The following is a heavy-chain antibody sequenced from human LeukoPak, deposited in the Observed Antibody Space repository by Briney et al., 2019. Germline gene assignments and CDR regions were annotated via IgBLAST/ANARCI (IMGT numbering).Heavy chain of an antibody. D-gene: IGHD3-10*01. Sequence: PGGSLRLSCVVSGFTFSSYAMSWVRQAPGKGLEWVSSISSSSSYIYYADSVKGRFTISRDNAKNSLYLQMNSLRAEDTAVYYCARDQTLYYYGSGSYGMDVWGQGTTVTVSS. J-gene: IGHJ6*02. CDR2: ISSSSSYI. CDR1: GFTFSSYA. V-gene: IGHV3-21*01. CDR3: ARDQTLYYYGSGSYGMDV.